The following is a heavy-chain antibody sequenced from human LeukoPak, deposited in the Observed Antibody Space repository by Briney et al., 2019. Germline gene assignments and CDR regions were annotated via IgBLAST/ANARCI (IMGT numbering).Heavy chain of an antibody. J-gene: IGHJ6*03. CDR3: ARGRGYSSSSVYYYYYMDV. V-gene: IGHV4-39*07. Sequence: PSETLSLTCTVSGGSISSSSYYWGWIRQPPGKGLEWIGSIYYSGSTYYNPSLKSRVTISVDTSKNQFSLKLSSVTAADTAVYYCARGRGYSSSSVYYYYYMDVWGKGTTVTVSS. D-gene: IGHD6-6*01. CDR2: IYYSGST. CDR1: GGSISSSSYY.